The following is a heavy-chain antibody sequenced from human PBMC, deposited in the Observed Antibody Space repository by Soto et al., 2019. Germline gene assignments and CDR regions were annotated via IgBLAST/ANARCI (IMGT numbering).Heavy chain of an antibody. J-gene: IGHJ5*02. CDR2: IYYSGST. CDR3: ARELFGRSVWFDP. V-gene: IGHV4-39*07. CDR1: GGSISSSTYY. D-gene: IGHD3-10*01. Sequence: SETLSLTCTVSGGSISSSTYYWGWIRQPPGKGLEWIGSIYYSGSTYYNPSLKSRLTISVDTSKNQFSLKLSSVTAADTAVYYCARELFGRSVWFDPWGQGTLVTVSS.